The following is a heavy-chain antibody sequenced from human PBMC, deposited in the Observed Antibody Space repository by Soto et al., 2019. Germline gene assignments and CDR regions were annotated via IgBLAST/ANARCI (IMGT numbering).Heavy chain of an antibody. CDR2: ISAYNGNT. CDR3: ARFDSSGYYGYDAFDI. J-gene: IGHJ3*02. D-gene: IGHD3-22*01. V-gene: IGHV1-18*01. CDR1: GYTFTSYG. Sequence: QVQLVQSGAEVKKLGASVKVSCKASGYTFTSYGISWVRQAPGQGLEWMGWISAYNGNTNYAQKLQGRVTMTTDTSTSTAYMELRSLRSDDTAVYYCARFDSSGYYGYDAFDIWGQGTMVTVSS.